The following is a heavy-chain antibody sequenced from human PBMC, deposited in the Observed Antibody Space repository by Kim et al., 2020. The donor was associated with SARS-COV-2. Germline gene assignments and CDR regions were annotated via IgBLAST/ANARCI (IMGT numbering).Heavy chain of an antibody. CDR1: GGSIGSNW. Sequence: SETLSLTCAVSGGSIGSNWWSWVRQPPGKGLEWIGEIYHSGSTNYNPSLKSRVTISLDKSKKQLSLNLNSVTAADTALYYCARGGQWPEDLIFDFWGQGILVTVSS. D-gene: IGHD6-19*01. V-gene: IGHV4-4*02. CDR2: IYHSGST. CDR3: ARGGQWPEDLIFDF. J-gene: IGHJ4*02.